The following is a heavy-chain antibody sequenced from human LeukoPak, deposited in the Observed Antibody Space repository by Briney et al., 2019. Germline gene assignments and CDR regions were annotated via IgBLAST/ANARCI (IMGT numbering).Heavy chain of an antibody. V-gene: IGHV3-7*03. CDR1: GFTLSIYW. Sequence: GGSLRLSCAASGFTLSIYWMTWVRQAPGKGLEWVANINQDGSEKYSVDSVKGRFTIPRDNAKSSLYLQMNSLRADDTAVYYCARVFQFYSNGFDIWGPGTMVTVSP. D-gene: IGHD2-15*01. CDR2: INQDGSEK. CDR3: ARVFQFYSNGFDI. J-gene: IGHJ3*02.